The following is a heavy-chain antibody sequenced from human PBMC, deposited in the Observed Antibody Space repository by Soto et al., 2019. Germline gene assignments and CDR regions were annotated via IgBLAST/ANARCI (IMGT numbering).Heavy chain of an antibody. J-gene: IGHJ6*02. D-gene: IGHD6-13*01. V-gene: IGHV4-34*01. Sequence: PSETLSLTCAVYGGSFSGYYWSWIRQPPGKGLEWIGEINHSGSTNYNPSLKSRVTISVDTSKNQFSLKLSSVTAADTAVYYCARVIAAAGRSYYYYYYGMDVWGQGTTVTVSS. CDR1: GGSFSGYY. CDR2: INHSGST. CDR3: ARVIAAAGRSYYYYYYGMDV.